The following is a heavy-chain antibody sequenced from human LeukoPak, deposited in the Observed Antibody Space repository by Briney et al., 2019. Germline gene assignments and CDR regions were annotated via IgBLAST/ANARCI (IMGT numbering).Heavy chain of an antibody. V-gene: IGHV3-20*01. Sequence: GGSLRLSCAASGFTFDDYGMSWVRQAPGKGLEWVSGINWNGGSTGYADSVKGRFTISRDNAKNSLYLQMNSLRAEDTALYHCARYRSGSYSHYYYYMDVWGKGTTVTISS. CDR3: ARYRSGSYSHYYYYMDV. J-gene: IGHJ6*03. CDR2: INWNGGST. D-gene: IGHD1-26*01. CDR1: GFTFDDYG.